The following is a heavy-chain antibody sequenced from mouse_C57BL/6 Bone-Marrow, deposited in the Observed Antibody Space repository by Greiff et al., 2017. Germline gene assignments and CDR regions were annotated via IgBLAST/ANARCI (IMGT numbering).Heavy chain of an antibody. Sequence: VQLQQSGPGLVQPSQSLSITCTVSGFSLTSYGVHWVRQSPGKGLEWLGVIWSGGSTGYNAAFISRLSISKDNSKSQVFFKMNSLQADDTAIYYCASPRWLLVDYWGQGTTLTVSS. CDR2: IWSGGST. V-gene: IGHV2-2*01. J-gene: IGHJ2*01. CDR1: GFSLTSYG. CDR3: ASPRWLLVDY. D-gene: IGHD2-3*01.